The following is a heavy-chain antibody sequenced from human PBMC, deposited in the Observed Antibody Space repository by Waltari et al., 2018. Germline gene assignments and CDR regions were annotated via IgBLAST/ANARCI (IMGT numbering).Heavy chain of an antibody. CDR2: ISGSGGST. V-gene: IGHV3-23*01. Sequence: APGKGLEWVSAISGSGGSTYYADSVKGRFTISRDNSKNTLYLQMNSLRAEDTAVYYCAKDRVGATRGRLFDIWGQGTMVTVSS. CDR3: AKDRVGATRGRLFDI. J-gene: IGHJ3*02. D-gene: IGHD1-26*01.